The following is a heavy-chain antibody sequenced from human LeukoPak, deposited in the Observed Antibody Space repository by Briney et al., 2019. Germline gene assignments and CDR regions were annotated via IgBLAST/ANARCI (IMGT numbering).Heavy chain of an antibody. CDR2: IKQDGSEK. Sequence: GGSLRLSCAASGIIFKDYWMIWVRQAPGKGLEWVANIKQDGSEKYYVDSVRGRFTISRDNAKNSVYLQMDTLRAEDTAMYYCAKDAQLRSRWFDPWGQGTLVTVSS. CDR1: GIIFKDYW. CDR3: AKDAQLRSRWFDP. D-gene: IGHD2/OR15-2a*01. V-gene: IGHV3-7*03. J-gene: IGHJ5*02.